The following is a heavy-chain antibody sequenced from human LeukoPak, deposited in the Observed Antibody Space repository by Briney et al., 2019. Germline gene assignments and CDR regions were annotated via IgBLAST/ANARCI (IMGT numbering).Heavy chain of an antibody. V-gene: IGHV5-10-1*01. J-gene: IGHJ4*02. D-gene: IGHD5-18*01. CDR3: ARQSRVTPSDY. CDR2: IDPSDSYT. Sequence: PGESLKISCKGSGYNFTIYWITWVRQLPGKGLEWMGTIDPSDSYTNYSPSFQGHVTISADKSITTAYLQWSSLKASDTAMYYCARQSRVTPSDYWGQGTLVTVSS. CDR1: GYNFTIYW.